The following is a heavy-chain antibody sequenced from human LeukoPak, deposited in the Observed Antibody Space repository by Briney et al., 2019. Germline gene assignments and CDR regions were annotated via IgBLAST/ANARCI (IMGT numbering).Heavy chain of an antibody. CDR3: ARAIYNYGSGIHWFDP. J-gene: IGHJ5*02. D-gene: IGHD3-10*01. Sequence: ASVKVPCKASGYTFTSYYMHWVRQAPGQGLEWMGIINPSGGSTSYAQKFQGRVTMTRDTSTSTVYMELSSLRSEDTAVYYCARAIYNYGSGIHWFDPCGQGPLVTVSS. CDR1: GYTFTSYY. CDR2: INPSGGST. V-gene: IGHV1-46*01.